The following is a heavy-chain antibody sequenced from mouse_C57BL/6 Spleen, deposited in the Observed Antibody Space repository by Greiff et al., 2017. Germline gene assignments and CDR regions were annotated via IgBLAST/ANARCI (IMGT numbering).Heavy chain of an antibody. CDR3: ARAGDYALYAMDY. Sequence: DVQLVESGPGLVKPSQSLSLTCSVTGYSITSGYYWNWIRQFPGNKLEWMRYISYDGSNNYNPSLKNRISITRDTSKNQFFLKLNSVTTEDTATYYCARAGDYALYAMDYWGQGTSVTVSS. J-gene: IGHJ4*01. D-gene: IGHD2-4*01. V-gene: IGHV3-6*01. CDR2: ISYDGSN. CDR1: GYSITSGYY.